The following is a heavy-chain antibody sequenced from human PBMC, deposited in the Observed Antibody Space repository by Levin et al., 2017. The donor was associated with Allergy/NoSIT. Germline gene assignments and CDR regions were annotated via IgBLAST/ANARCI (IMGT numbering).Heavy chain of an antibody. CDR1: GFTFSSYS. D-gene: IGHD3-10*01. CDR2: ISSSSSTI. J-gene: IGHJ4*02. V-gene: IGHV3-48*01. CDR3: ARGRGGTMVRGVIDY. Sequence: QAGGSLRLSCAASGFTFSSYSMNWVRQAPGKGLEWVSYISSSSSTIYYADSVKGRFTISRDNAKNSLYLQMNSLRAEDTAVYYCARGRGGTMVRGVIDYWGQGTLVTVSS.